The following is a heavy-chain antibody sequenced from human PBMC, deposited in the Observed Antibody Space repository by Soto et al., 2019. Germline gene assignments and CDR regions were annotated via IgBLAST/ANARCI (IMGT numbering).Heavy chain of an antibody. Sequence: SETLSLTCIVSGGSISSYYWSWIRQPPGKGLEWIGYFYYSGNTNYNPSLKSRVTISVDTSKNQFSLKLTSVTAADTASYYCAAGTLGAVWTPLDDWGQGILVTVSS. J-gene: IGHJ4*02. CDR2: FYYSGNT. CDR3: AAGTLGAVWTPLDD. D-gene: IGHD3-16*01. CDR1: GGSISSYY. V-gene: IGHV4-59*12.